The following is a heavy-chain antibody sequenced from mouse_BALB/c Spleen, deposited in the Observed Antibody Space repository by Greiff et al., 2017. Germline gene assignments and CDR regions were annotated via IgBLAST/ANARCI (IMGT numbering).Heavy chain of an antibody. V-gene: IGHV2-6-2*01. J-gene: IGHJ4*01. CDR2: IWSDGST. CDR1: GFSLTSYG. D-gene: IGHD1-1*01. Sequence: VQRVESGPDLVAPSQSLSITCTVSGFSLTSYGVHWVRQPPGKGLEWLVVIWSDGSTTYNSALKSRLSISKDNSKSQVILKMNSLQTDDTAMYYCARQSGSRDAMDYWGQGTSVTVSS. CDR3: ARQSGSRDAMDY.